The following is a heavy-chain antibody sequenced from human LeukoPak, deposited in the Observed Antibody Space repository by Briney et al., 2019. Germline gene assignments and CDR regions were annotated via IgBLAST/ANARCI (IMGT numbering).Heavy chain of an antibody. CDR1: GGSLSRYY. CDR3: ARQSISGSSLSYFDY. V-gene: IGHV4-59*01. CDR2: IYDSGST. Sequence: SETLSLTCTVSGGSLSRYYWSWIRQPPGKGLEWIGNIYDSGSTNYNPSLKSRVTISVDTSKNQCSLKLSSVTAADTAVYYCARQSISGSSLSYFDYWGQGTLVNVSS. D-gene: IGHD3-22*01. J-gene: IGHJ4*02.